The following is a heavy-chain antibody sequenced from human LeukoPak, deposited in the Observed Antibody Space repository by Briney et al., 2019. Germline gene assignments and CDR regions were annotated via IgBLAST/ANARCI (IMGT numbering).Heavy chain of an antibody. V-gene: IGHV3-9*01. CDR1: GFTFDDYG. CDR2: ISWNSGSI. CDR3: AKSKTVTTEFDH. Sequence: PGGSLRLSCAASGFTFDDYGMSWVRQAPGKGLEWVSGISWNSGSIGYADSVKGRFTISRDNAKNSLYLQMNSLRAEDTALYYCAKSKTVTTEFDHWGQGTLVTVSS. D-gene: IGHD4-17*01. J-gene: IGHJ4*02.